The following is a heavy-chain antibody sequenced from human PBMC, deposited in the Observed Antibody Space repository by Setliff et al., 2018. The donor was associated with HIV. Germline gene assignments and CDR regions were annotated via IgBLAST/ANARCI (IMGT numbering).Heavy chain of an antibody. V-gene: IGHV4-39*01. Sequence: SETLSLTCTVSGGSINSSTYYWGWIRQPPGKGLEWIGTIYYSGSTYYHPSLKSRVTISVDTSKNQFSLKLNSVTAADTAVYYCARHIRGQQLNWFDPWGQGTLVTVS. J-gene: IGHJ5*02. D-gene: IGHD6-13*01. CDR3: ARHIRGQQLNWFDP. CDR2: IYYSGST. CDR1: GGSINSSTYY.